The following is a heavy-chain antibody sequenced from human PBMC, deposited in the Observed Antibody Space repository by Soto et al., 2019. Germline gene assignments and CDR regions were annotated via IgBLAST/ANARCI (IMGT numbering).Heavy chain of an antibody. V-gene: IGHV3-30*18. Sequence: QVQLVESGGGVVQPGRSLRLSCAASGFTFSSYGMHWVRQAPGKGLEWVAVISYGGSNKYYADSVKGRFTISRDNSKNTVYRQMNNLRAEDTAVYYCAKDNCISTSCYRLYNWFDPWGQGTLVTVSS. CDR3: AKDNCISTSCYRLYNWFDP. J-gene: IGHJ5*02. CDR2: ISYGGSNK. CDR1: GFTFSSYG. D-gene: IGHD2-2*01.